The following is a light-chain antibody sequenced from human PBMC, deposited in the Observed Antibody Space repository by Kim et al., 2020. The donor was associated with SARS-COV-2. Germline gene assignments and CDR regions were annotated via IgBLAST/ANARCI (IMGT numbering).Light chain of an antibody. V-gene: IGKV1-39*01. Sequence: AVGDRITNAGRASQSIGSRLIWYQKRTEKAPSLLIYGASSLQSGVPSRFSGAGSGTDFTLTISSLQPEDFATYYCQQSFSTPWLSFGGGTKVEIK. J-gene: IGKJ4*01. CDR2: GAS. CDR3: QQSFSTPWLS. CDR1: QSIGSR.